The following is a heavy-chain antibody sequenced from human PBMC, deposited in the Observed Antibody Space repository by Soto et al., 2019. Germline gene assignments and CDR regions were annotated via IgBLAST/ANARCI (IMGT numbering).Heavy chain of an antibody. CDR2: IIPIFGTA. V-gene: IGHV1-69*13. CDR3: ARSSRDIVATESPYGMDV. CDR1: GGTFSSYA. Sequence: SVKVSCKASGGTFSSYAISWVRQAPGQGLEWMGGIIPIFGTANYAQKFQGRVTITADESTSTAYLELSSLRSEDTAVYYCARSSRDIVATESPYGMDVWGQGTTVTVSS. D-gene: IGHD5-12*01. J-gene: IGHJ6*02.